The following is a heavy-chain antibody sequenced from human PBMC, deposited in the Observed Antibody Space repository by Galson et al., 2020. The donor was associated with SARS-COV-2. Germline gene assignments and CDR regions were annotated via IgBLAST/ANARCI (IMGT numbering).Heavy chain of an antibody. CDR1: GYSFTSYGTTYG. J-gene: IGHJ4*02. V-gene: IGHV1-18*01. Sequence: GESLKISCKASGYSFTSYGTTYGISWVRQAPGQGLEWMGWISGDNGNTKYAQKLQGRVTMTTDTSTSTAYVEVRSLRSDDTAVYYCARDRRPYYGSGSYEPFDYWGQGTLVTVSS. CDR2: ISGDNGNT. D-gene: IGHD3-10*01. CDR3: ARDRRPYYGSGSYEPFDY.